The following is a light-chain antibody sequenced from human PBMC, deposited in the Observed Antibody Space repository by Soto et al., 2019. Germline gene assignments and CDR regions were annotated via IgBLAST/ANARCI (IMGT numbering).Light chain of an antibody. J-gene: IGLJ2*01. CDR3: TSFGGSNNPDVI. CDR1: SSDVGRYKY. Sequence: QSALTQPPSASGSPGQSVTISCTGTSSDVGRYKYVSWYQHHPGRAPKLILYEVVKRPSGVPDRFSGSKSGNTASLTVSGLQAEDEAVYYCTSFGGSNNPDVIFGGWTKLTVL. CDR2: EVV. V-gene: IGLV2-8*01.